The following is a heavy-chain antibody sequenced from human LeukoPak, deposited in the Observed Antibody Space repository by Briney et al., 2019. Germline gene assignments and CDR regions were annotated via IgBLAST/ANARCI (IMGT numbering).Heavy chain of an antibody. CDR1: GYTFTSYY. CDR3: ARNPVTTKYFDY. Sequence: ASVKVSCKASGYTFTSYYMXWVRXAPGQXLEWMGIINPSGGSTRYAQKFQGRVTMTRDTSTSTVYMELSSLRSEDTAVYYCARNPVTTKYFDYWGQGTLVTVSS. V-gene: IGHV1-46*01. D-gene: IGHD4-17*01. CDR2: INPSGGST. J-gene: IGHJ4*02.